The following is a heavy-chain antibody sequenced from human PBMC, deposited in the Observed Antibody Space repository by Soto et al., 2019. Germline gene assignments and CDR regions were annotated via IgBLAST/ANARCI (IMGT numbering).Heavy chain of an antibody. CDR3: ARELSWSGRDY. Sequence: EVQLVESGGGLVQPGGSLRLSCAASGFRFNTNWVSWVRQAPGKGLEWVANIKHDGSERNHVDSVRGRFTISIDNAKSSLYLQMNSLRVEDTAVYYCARELSWSGRDYWGQGTLVIVSP. V-gene: IGHV3-7*01. CDR1: GFRFNTNW. J-gene: IGHJ4*02. CDR2: IKHDGSER. D-gene: IGHD3-10*01.